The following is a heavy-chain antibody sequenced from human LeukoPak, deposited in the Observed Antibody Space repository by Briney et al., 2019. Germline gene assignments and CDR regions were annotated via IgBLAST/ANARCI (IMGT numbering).Heavy chain of an antibody. Sequence: PGGSLRLSCSASGFTFSSYNMQWVRQAPGKGLEYVSAISSNGGSTYYADSVKGRFTISRDNSKNTLYLQMSSLRTEDTAVYYCAKDHGYDYGDYFDYWGQGILVTVSS. D-gene: IGHD5-12*01. J-gene: IGHJ4*02. V-gene: IGHV3-64D*09. CDR2: ISSNGGST. CDR3: AKDHGYDYGDYFDY. CDR1: GFTFSSYN.